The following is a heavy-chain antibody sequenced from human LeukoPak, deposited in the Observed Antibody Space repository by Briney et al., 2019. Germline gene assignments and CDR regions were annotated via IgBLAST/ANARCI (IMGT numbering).Heavy chain of an antibody. V-gene: IGHV4-38-2*02. Sequence: SETLSLTCTVSGYSISSGYYWGWIRQPPGKGLEWIGSIYHSGSTYYNPSLKSRVTISVDTSKNQSSLKLSSVTAADTAVYYCARGTWGPEPYYFDYWGQGTLVTVSS. CDR3: ARGTWGPEPYYFDY. CDR2: IYHSGST. CDR1: GYSISSGYY. D-gene: IGHD1-14*01. J-gene: IGHJ4*02.